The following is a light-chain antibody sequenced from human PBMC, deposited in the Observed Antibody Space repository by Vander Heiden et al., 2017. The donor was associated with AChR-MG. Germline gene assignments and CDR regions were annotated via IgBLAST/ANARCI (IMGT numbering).Light chain of an antibody. Sequence: DIQMTQSPSSLSASVGDRVTITCQASQDISSYLNWYQQKPGKAPKLLIYDASNLETGVPSRFSGSGSGTDFTFTISSLQPEDIATYYCQQCDSIPHTFGQGTKVEIK. CDR2: DAS. CDR3: QQCDSIPHT. V-gene: IGKV1-33*01. CDR1: QDISSY. J-gene: IGKJ2*01.